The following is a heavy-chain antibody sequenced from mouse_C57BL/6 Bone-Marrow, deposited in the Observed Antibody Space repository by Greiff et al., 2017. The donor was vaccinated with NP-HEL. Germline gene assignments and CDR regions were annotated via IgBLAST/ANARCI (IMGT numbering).Heavy chain of an antibody. CDR2: ISYDGSN. Sequence: ESGPGLVKPSQSLSLTCSVTGYSITSGYYWNWIRQFPGNKLEWMGYISYDGSNNYNPSLKNRISITRDTSKNQFFLKLNSVTTEDTATYYCAREDGYHWYFDVWGTGTTVTVSS. J-gene: IGHJ1*03. D-gene: IGHD2-3*01. V-gene: IGHV3-6*01. CDR3: AREDGYHWYFDV. CDR1: GYSITSGYY.